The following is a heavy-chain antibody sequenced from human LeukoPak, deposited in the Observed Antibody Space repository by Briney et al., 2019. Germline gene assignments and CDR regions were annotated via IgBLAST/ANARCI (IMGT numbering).Heavy chain of an antibody. CDR3: ARGYYDSSGYYHY. V-gene: IGHV1-69*13. CDR1: GGTFSSYA. Sequence: GASVKVSCKASGGTFSSYAISWVRQAPGQGLEWMGGIIPIFGTANYAQKFQGRVTITADGSTSTAYMELSSLRSEDTAVYYYARGYYDSSGYYHYWGQGTLVTVSS. D-gene: IGHD3-22*01. CDR2: IIPIFGTA. J-gene: IGHJ4*02.